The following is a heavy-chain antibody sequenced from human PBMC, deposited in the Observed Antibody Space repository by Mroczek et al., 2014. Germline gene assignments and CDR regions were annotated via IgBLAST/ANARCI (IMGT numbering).Heavy chain of an antibody. CDR3: AALLGYCSSTSCHGAFDI. D-gene: IGHD2-2*01. V-gene: IGHV4-61*02. CDR2: IYTSGST. CDR1: GGSISSGSYY. J-gene: IGHJ3*02. Sequence: VQLLESGPGLVKPSQTLSLTCTVSGGSISSGSYYWSWIRQPAGKGLEWIGRIYTSGSTNYNPSLKSRVTISVDTSKNQFSLKLSSVTAADTAVYYCAALLGYCSSTSCHGAFDIWGQGTMVTVSS.